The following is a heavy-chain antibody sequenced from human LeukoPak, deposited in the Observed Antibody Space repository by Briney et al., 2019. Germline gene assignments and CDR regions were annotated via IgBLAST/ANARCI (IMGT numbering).Heavy chain of an antibody. CDR3: ARVPIVVAPAANVSYYYYMDV. J-gene: IGHJ6*03. V-gene: IGHV1-69*13. D-gene: IGHD2-2*01. CDR1: GCTFSSYA. CDR2: IIPIFGTA. Sequence: ASVKVSCKASGCTFSSYAISWVRQAPGQGLEWMGGIIPIFGTANYAQKFQGRVTITADESTSTAYMELSSLRSEDTAVYYCARVPIVVAPAANVSYYYYMDVWGKGTTVTVSS.